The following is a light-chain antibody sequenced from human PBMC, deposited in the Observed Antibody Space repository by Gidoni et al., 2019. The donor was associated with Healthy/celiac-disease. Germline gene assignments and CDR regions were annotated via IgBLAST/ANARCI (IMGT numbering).Light chain of an antibody. CDR1: SSDVDGYNY. V-gene: IGLV2-11*01. Sequence: QSALTQPRSVSGSPGQSVTLSCTGTSSDVDGYNYVSWYQQHPGKAPKLMIYDVSKRPSGVPDRFSGSKSGNTASLTISGLQAEDEADYYCCSYAGSYTWVFGGGTKLTVL. CDR2: DVS. CDR3: CSYAGSYTWV. J-gene: IGLJ3*02.